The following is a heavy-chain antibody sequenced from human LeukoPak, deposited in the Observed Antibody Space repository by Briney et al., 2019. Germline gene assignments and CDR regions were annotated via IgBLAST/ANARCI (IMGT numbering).Heavy chain of an antibody. CDR3: ARGLGVYGSGSPSLYYFDY. J-gene: IGHJ4*02. Sequence: ASVKVSCKASGGTFSSYAISWVRQAPGQGLEWMGGIIPIFGTANYAQKFQGRVTMTRDTSTSTVYMELSSLRSEDTAVYYCARGLGVYGSGSPSLYYFDYWGQGTLVTVSS. D-gene: IGHD3-10*01. V-gene: IGHV1-69*05. CDR1: GGTFSSYA. CDR2: IIPIFGTA.